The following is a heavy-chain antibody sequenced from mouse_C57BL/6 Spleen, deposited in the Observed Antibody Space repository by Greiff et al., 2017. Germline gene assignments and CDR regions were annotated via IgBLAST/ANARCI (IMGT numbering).Heavy chain of an antibody. CDR3: ARWGFYDGYYGWYFDV. V-gene: IGHV1-61*01. J-gene: IGHJ1*03. D-gene: IGHD2-3*01. CDR1: GYTFTSYW. CDR2: IYPSDSET. Sequence: VQLQQPGAELVRPGSSVKLSCKASGYTFTSYWMDWVKQRPGQGLEWIGNIYPSDSETHYNQKFKDKATLTVDKSSSTAYMQLSSLTSEDSAVYYCARWGFYDGYYGWYFDVWGTGTTVTVSS.